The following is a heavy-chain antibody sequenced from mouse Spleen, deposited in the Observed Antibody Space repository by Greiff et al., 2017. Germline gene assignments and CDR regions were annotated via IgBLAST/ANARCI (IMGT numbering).Heavy chain of an antibody. CDR1: GFTFSSYY. CDR3: ARDRDGYDGWFAY. D-gene: IGHD2-2*01. J-gene: IGHJ3*01. Sequence: EVMLVESGGGLVKLGGSLKLSCAASGFTFSSYYMSWVRQTPEKRLEWVATISSGGGSTYYPDSVKGRFTISRDNAKNTLYLQMSSLNSEDTAVYYCARDRDGYDGWFAYWGQGTLVTVSA. V-gene: IGHV5-9*01. CDR2: ISSGGGST.